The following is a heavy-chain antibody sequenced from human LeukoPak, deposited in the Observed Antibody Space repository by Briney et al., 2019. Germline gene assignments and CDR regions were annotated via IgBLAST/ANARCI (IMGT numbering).Heavy chain of an antibody. CDR3: PRDKQAYCGGACDSNAFDI. Sequence: EASVKVSCKASESTFSSCGVSGLRQAAGQWLKWMGRIIPILGIANYAQKFQGRVTITADKSTSTAYMELSSLRSEDTAVYYCPRDKQAYCGGACDSNAFDIWGQGTMVTVSS. J-gene: IGHJ3*02. CDR2: IIPILGIA. CDR1: ESTFSSCG. D-gene: IGHD2-21*02. V-gene: IGHV1-69*04.